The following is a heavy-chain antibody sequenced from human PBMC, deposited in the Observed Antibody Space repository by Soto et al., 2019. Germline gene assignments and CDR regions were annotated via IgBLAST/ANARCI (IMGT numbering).Heavy chain of an antibody. Sequence: GGSLRLSCAAFGFPFGGYYMSWFRQTPGKGLEWVANIKDDGHEKYYVDSVKGRFTISRDNAKKSLFLQMNSLKDEDTAVYYCARDSPPNYYWGQGTLVTVSA. V-gene: IGHV3-7*01. CDR1: GFPFGGYY. J-gene: IGHJ4*02. CDR2: IKDDGHEK. CDR3: ARDSPPNYY.